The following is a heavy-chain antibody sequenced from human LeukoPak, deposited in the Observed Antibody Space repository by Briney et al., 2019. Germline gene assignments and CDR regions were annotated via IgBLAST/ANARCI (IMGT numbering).Heavy chain of an antibody. D-gene: IGHD3-10*01. CDR3: ARVRVGGSVSYYTDYFDY. J-gene: IGHJ4*02. Sequence: KASETLSLTCTVSGGSISRYYWSWIRQPPGKGLEWLGYIYYSGNTNLNPSLKSRVTISVDTSKNQFSLKLSSVTDADTAVYYCARVRVGGSVSYYTDYFDYWGQGTLVTVSS. CDR1: GGSISRYY. V-gene: IGHV4-59*12. CDR2: IYYSGNT.